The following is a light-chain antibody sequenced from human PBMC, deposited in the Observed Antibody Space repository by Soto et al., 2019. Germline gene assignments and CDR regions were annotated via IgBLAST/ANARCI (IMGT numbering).Light chain of an antibody. CDR2: EVN. CDR1: SSDIGAFDY. J-gene: IGLJ2*01. Sequence: QSVLTQPASVSGSPGQSITISCTGTSSDIGAFDYVSWYQHHPGKAPKLIIYEVNNRPSGISYRFSGSKSGNTASLTISGLQAEDEGDYYCGSYTRSSPVFGGGPKLPVL. CDR3: GSYTRSSPV. V-gene: IGLV2-14*01.